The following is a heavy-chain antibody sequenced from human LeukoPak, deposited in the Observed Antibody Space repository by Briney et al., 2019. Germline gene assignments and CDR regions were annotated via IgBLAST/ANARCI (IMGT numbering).Heavy chain of an antibody. CDR1: GYTFTSYD. CDR3: ARGGAAVLLWFGELYAFDI. Sequence: EASVKVSCKASGYTFTSYDINWVRQVTGQGLEWMGWMNPNSGNTGYAQKFQGRVTMTRNTSISTAYMELSSLRSEDTAVYYCARGGAAVLLWFGELYAFDIWGQGTMVTVSS. J-gene: IGHJ3*02. CDR2: MNPNSGNT. V-gene: IGHV1-8*01. D-gene: IGHD3-10*01.